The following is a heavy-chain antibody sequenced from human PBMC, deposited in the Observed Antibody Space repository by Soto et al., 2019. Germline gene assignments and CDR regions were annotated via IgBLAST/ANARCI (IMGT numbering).Heavy chain of an antibody. Sequence: EVQLVESGGGLVKPGGSLRLSCAASGSTLNNAWMNWVRQAPGKGLEWVGRFKTKTEGGTADYASPVKDRFTINISRDDSKTTVYLQMYSLKTEDTAVYYCSSAGGTYYSRFDYCGQGTLVTVSS. V-gene: IGHV3-15*07. CDR2: FKTKTEGGTA. CDR3: SSAGGTYYSRFDY. CDR1: GSTLNNAW. D-gene: IGHD1-26*01. J-gene: IGHJ4*02.